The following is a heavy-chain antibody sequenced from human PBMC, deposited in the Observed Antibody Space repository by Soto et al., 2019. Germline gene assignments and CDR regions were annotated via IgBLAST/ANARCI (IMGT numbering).Heavy chain of an antibody. D-gene: IGHD3-22*01. CDR1: GGTSNSNA. CDR2: LAVILGTP. J-gene: IGHJ4*02. Sequence: QVQLMQSGSEVKKPGSSVKISCKAFGGTSNSNAFSWVRQVPGQGLEWMGGLAVILGTPNYAQKFQGRVTLSADETTTTAYMEVTSLTSEDTAVYYCASGYYDSSGYSIDYWGQGTQITVSS. CDR3: ASGYYDSSGYSIDY. V-gene: IGHV1-69*01.